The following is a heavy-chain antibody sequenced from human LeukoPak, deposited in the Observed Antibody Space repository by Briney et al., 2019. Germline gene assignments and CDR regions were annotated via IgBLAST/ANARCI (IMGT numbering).Heavy chain of an antibody. CDR3: ARANLWPSYYFDY. Sequence: SETLSLTCTVSGGSISSYYWSWIRQPPGKGLEWIGYIYYSGSTNYNPSLKSRVTISVDTSKNQFSPKLSSVTAADTAVYYCARANLWPSYYFDYWGQGTLVTVSS. V-gene: IGHV4-59*01. CDR2: IYYSGST. CDR1: GGSISSYY. J-gene: IGHJ4*02. D-gene: IGHD3-10*01.